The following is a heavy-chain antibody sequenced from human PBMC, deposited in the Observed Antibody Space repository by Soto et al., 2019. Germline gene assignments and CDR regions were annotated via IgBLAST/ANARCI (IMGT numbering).Heavy chain of an antibody. CDR2: ISSSSTI. CDR1: GFTFSSYS. Sequence: EVQLVESGGDLVQPGGSLRLSCAASGFTFSSYSMNWVRQAPGKGLEWVSYISSSSTIYYADSVKGRCTISRDNAKNSLYLQMNSLRAEDTAVYYCASLRGNVVVPADYWVQGTRVTVSS. CDR3: ASLRGNVVVPADY. D-gene: IGHD2-2*01. J-gene: IGHJ4*02. V-gene: IGHV3-48*01.